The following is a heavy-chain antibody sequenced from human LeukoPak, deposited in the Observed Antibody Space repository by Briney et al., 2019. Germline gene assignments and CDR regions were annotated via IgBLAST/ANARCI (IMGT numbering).Heavy chain of an antibody. CDR1: GYTFTSYG. Sequence: ASVKVSCKASGYTFTSYGISWVRQAPGQGLEWMGWISAYNGNTNYAQKLQGRVTMTTDTSTSTAYMELRSLRSDDTAVYYCARNVGLCTNGVCYEYNWFDPWGQGTLVTVSS. V-gene: IGHV1-18*01. J-gene: IGHJ5*02. D-gene: IGHD2-8*01. CDR2: ISAYNGNT. CDR3: ARNVGLCTNGVCYEYNWFDP.